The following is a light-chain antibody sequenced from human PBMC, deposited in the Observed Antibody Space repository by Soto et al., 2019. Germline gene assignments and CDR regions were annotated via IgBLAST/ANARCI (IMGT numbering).Light chain of an antibody. V-gene: IGLV2-23*01. J-gene: IGLJ1*01. CDR2: EGS. CDR1: SSDVGSYNL. Sequence: QSVLTQPASVSGSTGHSITISCTGTSSDVGSYNLVSWYQQHPGKAPKLMIYEGSKRPSGVSNRFSGSKSGNTASLTISGLQAEDEADYYCCSYAGSSTHYVFGTGTKVTVL. CDR3: CSYAGSSTHYV.